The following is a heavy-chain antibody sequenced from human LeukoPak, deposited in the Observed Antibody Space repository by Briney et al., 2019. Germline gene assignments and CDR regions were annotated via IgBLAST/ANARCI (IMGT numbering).Heavy chain of an antibody. J-gene: IGHJ4*02. CDR2: INSDGSST. Sequence: GGSLRLSCAASGFTFSSYWMHWVRQAPGKGLVWVSRINSDGSSTSYADSVKGRFTISRDNAKNTLYLQMNSLRAKDTAVYYCARASQAGDNFDYWGQGTLVTVSS. D-gene: IGHD2-21*02. V-gene: IGHV3-74*01. CDR1: GFTFSSYW. CDR3: ARASQAGDNFDY.